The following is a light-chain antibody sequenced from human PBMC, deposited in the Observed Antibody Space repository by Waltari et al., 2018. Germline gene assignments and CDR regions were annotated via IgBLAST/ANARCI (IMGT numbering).Light chain of an antibody. CDR1: SSNIGAGND. Sequence: QSVLTQTPSVSGAPGQRVTISCTGSSSNIGAGNDVQWYQQLPGTAPKLLIYGNSNRPSGVPDRLSGSKSGSSASLAITGLQAEDEADYYCQSYDRSLSGWVFGGGTKLTVL. J-gene: IGLJ3*02. CDR2: GNS. CDR3: QSYDRSLSGWV. V-gene: IGLV1-40*01.